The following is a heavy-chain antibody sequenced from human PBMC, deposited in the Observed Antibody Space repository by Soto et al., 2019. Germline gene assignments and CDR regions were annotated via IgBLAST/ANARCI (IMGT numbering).Heavy chain of an antibody. V-gene: IGHV1-69*18. CDR1: GGTFSTST. CDR3: ARRLDNCAEDGFDV. D-gene: IGHD6-25*01. J-gene: IGHJ3*01. CDR2: IIPLFGTA. Sequence: QVQLVQSGAEVRKPGSSVKVSCKASGGTFSTSTIYWVRQAPGQGLEWMGRIIPLFGTAKYAQNFQGRVTITAEGSTSTAYMELSTLRAEDTAVDYCARRLDNCAEDGFDVWGEGTTVTVSA.